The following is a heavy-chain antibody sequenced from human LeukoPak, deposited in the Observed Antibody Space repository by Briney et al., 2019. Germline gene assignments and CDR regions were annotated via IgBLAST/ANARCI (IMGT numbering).Heavy chain of an antibody. CDR1: GYTFTGYY. J-gene: IGHJ6*03. V-gene: IGHV1-2*02. CDR3: AREAYASGSFRTDYYYMDV. D-gene: IGHD3-10*01. CDR2: ISPTSGGT. Sequence: GASVKVSCKASGYTFTGYYIFWVRQAPGQGLEWMGWISPTSGGTNYAQKFQGRVTMTRDTSISTAYMELSRLRSDDTAVYYCAREAYASGSFRTDYYYMDVWGKGTTVTISS.